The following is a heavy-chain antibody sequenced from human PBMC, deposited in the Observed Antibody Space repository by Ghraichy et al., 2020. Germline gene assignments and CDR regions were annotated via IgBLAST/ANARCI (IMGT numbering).Heavy chain of an antibody. Sequence: GGSLRLSCSASGFTFSNYALHWVRQAPGKGLDYVSTISNNGGSTYYADSVKGRFTISRDNSKNTLYLQMRSLRPEDTAVYYCVKIEGKELSTDPLEDWGQGTLVTVSS. CDR2: ISNNGGST. D-gene: IGHD5/OR15-5a*01. J-gene: IGHJ4*02. CDR3: VKIEGKELSTDPLED. V-gene: IGHV3-64D*06. CDR1: GFTFSNYA.